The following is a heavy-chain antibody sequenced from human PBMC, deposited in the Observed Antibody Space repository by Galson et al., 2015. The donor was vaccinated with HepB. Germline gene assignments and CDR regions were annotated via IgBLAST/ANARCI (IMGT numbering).Heavy chain of an antibody. D-gene: IGHD1-1*01. CDR1: GFTFSSYA. CDR2: ISYDGSNK. Sequence: SLRLSCAASGFTFSSYAMHWVRQAPGKGLEWVAVISYDGSNKYYADSVKGRFTISRDNSKNTLYLQMNSLRAEDTAVYYCARVQLTDTPFDYWGQGTMVTVSS. V-gene: IGHV3-30*04. CDR3: ARVQLTDTPFDY. J-gene: IGHJ4*03.